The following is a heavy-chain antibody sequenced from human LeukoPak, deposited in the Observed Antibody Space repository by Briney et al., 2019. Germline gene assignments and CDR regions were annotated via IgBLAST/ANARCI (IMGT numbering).Heavy chain of an antibody. CDR1: GFIFSTYE. V-gene: IGHV3-48*03. J-gene: IGHJ4*02. Sequence: GGSLRLSCAASGFIFSTYEMNWVRQAPGKGLEWVSCISTSGDTTYYADSVEGRFTVSRDNAKNSLFMQMNSLRGEDRGIYYCARGAGYVFDYWGQGTLVAIS. D-gene: IGHD2-15*01. CDR2: ISTSGDTT. CDR3: ARGAGYVFDY.